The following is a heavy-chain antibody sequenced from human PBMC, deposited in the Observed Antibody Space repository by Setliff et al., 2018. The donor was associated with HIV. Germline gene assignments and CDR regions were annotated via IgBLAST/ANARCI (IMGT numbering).Heavy chain of an antibody. CDR2: INPNNGGT. V-gene: IGHV1-2*02. Sequence: ASVKVSCKASGYTFSGYYMHWVRQAPGQGLEWMGWINPNNGGTNYAQKFEGRVTMTGDTSISTVYMELSSLRSDDTAVYYCAREKRSSTWLYSSGGTVDYWGLGTLVTVSS. CDR1: GYTFSGYY. D-gene: IGHD6-25*01. J-gene: IGHJ4*02. CDR3: AREKRSSTWLYSSGGTVDY.